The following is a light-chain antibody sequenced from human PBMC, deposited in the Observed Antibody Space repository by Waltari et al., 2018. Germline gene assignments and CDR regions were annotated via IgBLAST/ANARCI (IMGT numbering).Light chain of an antibody. Sequence: QSALTPPASVSGSPGLSIPISCTGTSSHVGTYTLFPWYQQHPGEGPKLMIYEVTTRPAGVSDRFSGSKSGNTASLTISGLQAEDEADYFCCSFAGRGFSVIFGGGTKLTVL. CDR2: EVT. J-gene: IGLJ2*01. CDR3: CSFAGRGFSVI. CDR1: SSHVGTYTL. V-gene: IGLV2-23*02.